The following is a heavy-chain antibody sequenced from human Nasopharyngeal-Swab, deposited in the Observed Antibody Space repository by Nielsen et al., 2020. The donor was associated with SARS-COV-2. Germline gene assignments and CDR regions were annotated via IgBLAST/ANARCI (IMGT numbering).Heavy chain of an antibody. D-gene: IGHD3-22*01. CDR1: GGSISSGDYY. Sequence: SETLSLTCTVSGGSISSGDYYWSWIRQPPGKGLEWIGYIYYSGSTHYNPSLKSRVTISVDTSNNQFSLKLSSVTAADTAVYYCASTYYYDSSGYGDAFDIWGQGTMVTVS. J-gene: IGHJ3*02. CDR3: ASTYYYDSSGYGDAFDI. CDR2: IYYSGST. V-gene: IGHV4-30-4*01.